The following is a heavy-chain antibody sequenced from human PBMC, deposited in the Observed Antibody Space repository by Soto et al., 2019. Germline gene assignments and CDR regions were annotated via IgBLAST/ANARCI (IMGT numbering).Heavy chain of an antibody. D-gene: IGHD6-19*01. CDR3: ARDMREGLSGWHGVDY. CDR1: GYTFTSYY. V-gene: IGHV1-46*01. Sequence: QVQVVQSGAEVKKPGASVKVSCKPFGYTFTSYYIHWVRQAPGEGLAWMGIVNPSSGVPGYTQKFQGRVTMTTDTSTSTVYMELSSLRSEDTAVYYCARDMREGLSGWHGVDYWGQGTLVTVSS. J-gene: IGHJ4*02. CDR2: VNPSSGVP.